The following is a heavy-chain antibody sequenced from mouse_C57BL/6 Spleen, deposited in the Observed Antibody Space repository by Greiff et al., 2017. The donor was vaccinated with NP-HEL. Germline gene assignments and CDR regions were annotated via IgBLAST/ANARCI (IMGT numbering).Heavy chain of an antibody. CDR3: AREEDYYGSSYRYFDV. D-gene: IGHD1-1*01. CDR2: IYPSDSET. Sequence: QVQLQQPGAELVRPGSSVKLSCKASGYTFTSYWMDWVKQRPGQGLEWIGNIYPSDSETHYNQKFKDKATLTVDKSSSTAYMELSSLTSEDSAVYYCAREEDYYGSSYRYFDVWGTGTTVTVSS. J-gene: IGHJ1*03. V-gene: IGHV1-61*01. CDR1: GYTFTSYW.